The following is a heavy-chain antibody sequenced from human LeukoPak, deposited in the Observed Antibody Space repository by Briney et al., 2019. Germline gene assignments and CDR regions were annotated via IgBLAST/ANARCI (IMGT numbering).Heavy chain of an antibody. CDR2: IYYSGST. Sequence: SETLSLTCSVSGGSISSRSYYWGWIRQPPGKGPEWIGSIYYSGSTYYNVSLKSRVTISVDTSKNQFSLKLTSVTAADTAVYYCARAHYYYYGMDVWGQGTTVTVSS. J-gene: IGHJ6*02. CDR1: GGSISSRSYY. CDR3: ARAHYYYYGMDV. V-gene: IGHV4-39*07.